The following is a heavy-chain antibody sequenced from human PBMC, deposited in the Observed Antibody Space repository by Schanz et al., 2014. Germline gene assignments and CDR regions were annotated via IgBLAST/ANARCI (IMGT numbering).Heavy chain of an antibody. J-gene: IGHJ3*02. V-gene: IGHV1-2*06. Sequence: QIQLVQSGVEVKKPGASVKVSCKASGYTFTAYGISWVRQAPGQGLEWMGRISPNSGDTHSAQKFQGRVTMTWDRSISTANMELSRLRSDDTAVYYCARDIQYHYDTSGPVGAFDIWGQGTVVTVSS. CDR3: ARDIQYHYDTSGPVGAFDI. CDR2: ISPNSGDT. D-gene: IGHD3-22*01. CDR1: GYTFTAYG.